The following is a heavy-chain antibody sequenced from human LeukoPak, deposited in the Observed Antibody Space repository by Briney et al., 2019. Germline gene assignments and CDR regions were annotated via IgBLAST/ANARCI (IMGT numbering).Heavy chain of an antibody. Sequence: GASVKVSCKASGYSFSTYTMHWVRQAPGQRLEWKGWINAGNGNTKYSQNFQGRVTITRDTSANTAYMEMSSLRSEDTAVYYCAREIDRDDYNRFFDYWGQGTLVSVSS. D-gene: IGHD5-24*01. J-gene: IGHJ4*02. CDR1: GYSFSTYT. V-gene: IGHV1-3*01. CDR2: INAGNGNT. CDR3: AREIDRDDYNRFFDY.